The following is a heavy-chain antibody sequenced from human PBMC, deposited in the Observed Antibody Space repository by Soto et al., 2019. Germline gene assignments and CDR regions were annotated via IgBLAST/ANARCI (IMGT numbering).Heavy chain of an antibody. V-gene: IGHV1-58*01. CDR1: GFTFTSSA. J-gene: IGHJ6*02. Sequence: ASVKVSCKASGFTFTSSAVQWVRQARGQRLEWIGWIVVGSGNTNYAQKFQERVTITRGMSTSTAYMELSSLRSEDTAVYYCARSGYSSSWYVNYYYYGMDVWGQGTTVTVSS. CDR3: ARSGYSSSWYVNYYYYGMDV. CDR2: IVVGSGNT. D-gene: IGHD6-13*01.